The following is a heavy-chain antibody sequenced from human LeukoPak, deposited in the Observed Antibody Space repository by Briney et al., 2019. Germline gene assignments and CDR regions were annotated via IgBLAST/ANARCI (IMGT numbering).Heavy chain of an antibody. D-gene: IGHD2-15*01. V-gene: IGHV3-30*18. CDR1: GFTFSSYG. J-gene: IGHJ4*02. Sequence: GGSLRLSCAASGFTFSSYGMHWVRQAPDKGLEWVAVISYDGSNKYYADSVKGRFTISRDNSKNTLYLQMNSLRAEDTAVYYCAKSCGYCSGGSCFFDYWGQGTLVTVSS. CDR2: ISYDGSNK. CDR3: AKSCGYCSGGSCFFDY.